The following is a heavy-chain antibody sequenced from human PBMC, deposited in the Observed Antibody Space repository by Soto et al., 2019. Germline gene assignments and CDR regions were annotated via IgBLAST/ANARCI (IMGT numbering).Heavy chain of an antibody. CDR1: GGSISRGDYY. Sequence: QVQLQESGPGLVKPSQTLSLTCTVSGGSISRGDYYWSWIRQPPGKGLEWIGYLYYIGSTCYNPSLKSRVTISVDTSKSQFSLKRSSVTAADTAVYYCARESGGWFGELYSRSYFDYWGQGTLVTVSS. CDR3: ARESGGWFGELYSRSYFDY. V-gene: IGHV4-30-4*01. D-gene: IGHD3-10*01. CDR2: LYYIGST. J-gene: IGHJ4*02.